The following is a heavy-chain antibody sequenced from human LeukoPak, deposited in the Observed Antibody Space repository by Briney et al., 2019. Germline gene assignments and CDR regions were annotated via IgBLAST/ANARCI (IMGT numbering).Heavy chain of an antibody. J-gene: IGHJ5*02. CDR1: GGSISTYY. CDR2: IFYSGST. D-gene: IGHD3-22*01. Sequence: PSETLSLTCAVSGGSISTYYWSWIRQPPGKGLEWIGYIFYSGSTNYNPSLKSRVTISVDTSKNQFSLNLSSVTAADTAVYYCARDFPYYYDSSGYYYRGWFDPWGQGTLVTVSS. CDR3: ARDFPYYYDSSGYYYRGWFDP. V-gene: IGHV4-59*01.